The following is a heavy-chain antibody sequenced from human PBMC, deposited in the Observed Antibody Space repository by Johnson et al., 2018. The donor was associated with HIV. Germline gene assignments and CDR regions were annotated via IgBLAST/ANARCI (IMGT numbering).Heavy chain of an antibody. V-gene: IGHV3-11*04. CDR2: ISSSGSTI. J-gene: IGHJ3*02. CDR1: GFTFSDYY. D-gene: IGHD4-11*01. Sequence: QVQLVESGGGLVQPGGSLRLSCAASGFTFSDYYMSWIRQAPGKGLEWVSYISSSGSTIYYADSVKGRFIISRDNAKNSLYLQMNGLRAEDPAVYYCARNEYSNYGGRDAFDIWGQGTMVTVPS. CDR3: ARNEYSNYGGRDAFDI.